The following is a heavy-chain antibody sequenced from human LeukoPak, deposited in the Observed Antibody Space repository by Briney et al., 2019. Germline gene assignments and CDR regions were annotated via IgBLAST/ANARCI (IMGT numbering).Heavy chain of an antibody. J-gene: IGHJ1*01. CDR3: ARVIAVYNDYEEVAEYFQH. CDR1: GFTFSRYW. V-gene: IGHV3-7*01. D-gene: IGHD4-17*01. CDR2: IKEDGSDK. Sequence: GGSLRLSCAASGFTFSRYWMSWVRQAPGKGLEWVANIKEDGSDKYYVDSVKGRFTISRDNSKNSLYLQMNSLRAEDTAVYYCARVIAVYNDYEEVAEYFQHWGQGTLVIVSS.